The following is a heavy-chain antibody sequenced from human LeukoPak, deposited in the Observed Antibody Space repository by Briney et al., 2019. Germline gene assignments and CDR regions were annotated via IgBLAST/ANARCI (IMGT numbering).Heavy chain of an antibody. Sequence: ASVTVSCKGSGYSFTGYYIHWVRQAPGQGLEWVGWINPNSGDISYAQNFQGRVTMTRDTSISTAYLELSSLKSDGTALYYCANDGGRSSWHQRVGNWFDPWGQGTLVTASS. V-gene: IGHV1-2*02. J-gene: IGHJ5*02. D-gene: IGHD6-13*01. CDR3: ANDGGRSSWHQRVGNWFDP. CDR1: GYSFTGYY. CDR2: INPNSGDI.